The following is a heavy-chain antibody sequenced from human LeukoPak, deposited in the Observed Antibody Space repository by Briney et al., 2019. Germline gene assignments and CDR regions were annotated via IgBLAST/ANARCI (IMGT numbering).Heavy chain of an antibody. CDR1: GGSFSGYY. J-gene: IGHJ4*02. V-gene: IGHV4-34*01. Sequence: SETLSLTCAVYGGSFSGYYWSWIRQPPGKGLEWIGEINHSGSTNYNPSLKSRVTISVDTSKNQFSLKLSSVTAADTAVYYCARGYYDSSGYYFDYWGQGTLVTVSS. CDR2: INHSGST. D-gene: IGHD3-22*01. CDR3: ARGYYDSSGYYFDY.